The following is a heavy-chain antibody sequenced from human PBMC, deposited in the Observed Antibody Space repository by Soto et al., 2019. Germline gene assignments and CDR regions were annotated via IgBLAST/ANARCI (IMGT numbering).Heavy chain of an antibody. CDR3: ARDYPPCSHWFDP. CDR2: IYYSGST. J-gene: IGHJ5*02. V-gene: IGHV4-59*01. D-gene: IGHD3-10*02. CDR1: GGSISSYY. Sequence: PSETLSLTCTVSGGSISSYYWSWIRQPPGKGLEWIGYIYYSGSTNYNPSLKSRVTISVDTSQNQFSLKLRSVTAEDTAVYYCARDYPPCSHWFDPWGQGTLVTVSS.